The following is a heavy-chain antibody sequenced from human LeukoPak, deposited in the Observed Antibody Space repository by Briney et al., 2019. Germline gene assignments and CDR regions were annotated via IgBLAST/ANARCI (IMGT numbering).Heavy chain of an antibody. CDR3: ARINSSRWYDF. V-gene: IGHV1-2*02. Sequence: EASVKVSCKASGYTFTSYYMHWVRQAPGQGLEWMGWINPNIGDTNYARKFQGRVTMTRDTSISTAYMELSRLRFDDTAVYYCARINSSRWYDFWGQGTLVSVSS. D-gene: IGHD6-13*01. CDR2: INPNIGDT. CDR1: GYTFTSYY. J-gene: IGHJ4*02.